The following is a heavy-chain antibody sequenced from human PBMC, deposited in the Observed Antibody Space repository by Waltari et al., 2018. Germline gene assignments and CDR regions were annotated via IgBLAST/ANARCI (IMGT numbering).Heavy chain of an antibody. J-gene: IGHJ4*02. Sequence: GSGGSTYYADSVKGRFTISRDNSKNTLYLQMNSLRAEDTAVYYCAKLMVRDPRYWGQGTLVTVSS. CDR2: GSGGST. D-gene: IGHD3-10*01. CDR3: AKLMVRDPRY. V-gene: IGHV3-23*01.